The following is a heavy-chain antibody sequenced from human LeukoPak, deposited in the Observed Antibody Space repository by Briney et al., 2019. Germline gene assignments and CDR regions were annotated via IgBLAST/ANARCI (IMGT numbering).Heavy chain of an antibody. V-gene: IGHV3-53*01. CDR1: GFTVSSNY. CDR3: ARAPLPLPFKGNFFDP. J-gene: IGHJ5*02. CDR2: IYSGGST. Sequence: PGGSLRLSCAASGFTVSSNYMSWVRQAPGKGLEWVSVIYSGGSTYYADSVKGRFTISRDNSKNTLYLQMNSLRAEDTAVYYCARAPLPLPFKGNFFDPWGQGTLVTVSS.